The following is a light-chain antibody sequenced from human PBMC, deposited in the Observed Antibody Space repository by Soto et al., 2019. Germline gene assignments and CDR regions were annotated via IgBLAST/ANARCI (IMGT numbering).Light chain of an antibody. CDR3: KQYNSYWT. CDR2: DAS. J-gene: IGKJ1*01. V-gene: IGKV1-5*01. Sequence: DIQMTQSPSTLSASVGDRVTMTCRASQSISSWLAWYQQKPWKAPKLLNYDASSLESGVPSRFSGSGSGTEFPRAKSSLQHDVVASYYCKQYNSYWTFGQGTKVEIK. CDR1: QSISSW.